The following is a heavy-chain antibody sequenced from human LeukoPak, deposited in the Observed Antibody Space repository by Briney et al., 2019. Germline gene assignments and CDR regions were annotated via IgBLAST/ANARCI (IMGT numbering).Heavy chain of an antibody. V-gene: IGHV1-8*01. Sequence: GASVKVSCKASGYTFTSYDINWVRQATGHGLEWMGWMNPNSGNTGYAQKFQRRVTMTRNTSISTAYMELSSLRSEDTAVYYCARGQARAVRGVINAYWGQGTLVTVSS. D-gene: IGHD3-10*01. CDR1: GYTFTSYD. CDR2: MNPNSGNT. CDR3: ARGQARAVRGVINAY. J-gene: IGHJ4*02.